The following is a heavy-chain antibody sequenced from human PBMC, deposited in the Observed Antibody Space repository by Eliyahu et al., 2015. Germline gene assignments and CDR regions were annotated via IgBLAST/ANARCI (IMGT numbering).Heavy chain of an antibody. Sequence: AAPVKGRFTISRDDSKNTLYLQMNSLKTEDTAVYYCTTDTVVVVVAARGAEYFQHWGQGTLVTVSS. J-gene: IGHJ1*01. CDR3: TTDTVVVVVAARGAEYFQH. V-gene: IGHV3-15*01. D-gene: IGHD2-15*01.